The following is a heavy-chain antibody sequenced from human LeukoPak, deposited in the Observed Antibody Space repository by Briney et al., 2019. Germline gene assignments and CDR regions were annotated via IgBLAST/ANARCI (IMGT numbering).Heavy chain of an antibody. V-gene: IGHV1-2*02. D-gene: IGHD3-22*01. CDR2: INPNSGGT. J-gene: IGHJ4*02. CDR1: GYTFTGYY. Sequence: GASVKVSCKASGYTFTGYYMHWVRQAPGQGLEWMGWINPNSGGTNYAQKYQGRVTMTRDTSISTAYMGLSRLRSDDTAVYYCARSPYYYDSSGNFYYWGQGTLITVSS. CDR3: ARSPYYYDSSGNFYY.